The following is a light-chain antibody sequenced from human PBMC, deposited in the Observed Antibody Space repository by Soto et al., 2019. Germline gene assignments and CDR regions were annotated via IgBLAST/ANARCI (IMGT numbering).Light chain of an antibody. J-gene: IGKJ1*01. Sequence: ILMTQSPATLSVSPGERATLSCRASQSVSNSLAWYQQKPGQAPRLLIYDASTRATGIPARFSGSGSGTEFTLTISGLQSEDFAVYYCQQYNNWPPWTCGQGTKVEIK. CDR3: QQYNNWPPWT. V-gene: IGKV3-15*01. CDR2: DAS. CDR1: QSVSNS.